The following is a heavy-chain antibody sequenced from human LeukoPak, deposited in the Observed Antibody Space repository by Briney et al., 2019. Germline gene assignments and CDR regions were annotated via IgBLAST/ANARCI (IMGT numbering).Heavy chain of an antibody. J-gene: IGHJ4*02. CDR1: GFTFDSYS. D-gene: IGHD4-11*01. V-gene: IGHV3-48*01. CDR3: ARGLALGLTVTPKAFDY. Sequence: GESLRLSCVVSGFTFDSYSMNWVRQAPGKGLEWISYISNSGSPIYYADSVKGRFTISRDKDKSSLYLQMNSLAADDTAVYYCARGLALGLTVTPKAFDYWGQGTLVTVSS. CDR2: ISNSGSPI.